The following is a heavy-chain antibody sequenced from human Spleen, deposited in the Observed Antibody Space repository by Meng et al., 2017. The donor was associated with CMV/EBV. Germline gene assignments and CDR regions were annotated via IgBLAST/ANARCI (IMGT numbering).Heavy chain of an antibody. CDR2: MNSDGSSK. CDR3: ARGPYYCDY. J-gene: IGHJ4*02. Sequence: GESLKISCAASGFTFSSYWMHWVRQAPGKGLVWVSRMNSDGSSKNYADSVKGRFSISRDNAKNTLYLQMNSLRAEDTAVYYCARGPYYCDYWGQGTLVTVS. V-gene: IGHV3-74*01. CDR1: GFTFSSYW.